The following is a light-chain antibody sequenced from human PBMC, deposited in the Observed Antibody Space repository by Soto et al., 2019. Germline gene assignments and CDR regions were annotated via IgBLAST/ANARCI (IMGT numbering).Light chain of an antibody. J-gene: IGLJ1*01. CDR2: EVS. Sequence: QSVLTQPGSVSGSPGQSITISCIGTSSDVGAYNYVSWYQQLPGKAPKLMIYEVSNRPSGISNRFSGSKSGNTASLTISGLQTEDEADYYCNSRASGTTYVFGTGTKVTVL. CDR3: NSRASGTTYV. V-gene: IGLV2-14*01. CDR1: SSDVGAYNY.